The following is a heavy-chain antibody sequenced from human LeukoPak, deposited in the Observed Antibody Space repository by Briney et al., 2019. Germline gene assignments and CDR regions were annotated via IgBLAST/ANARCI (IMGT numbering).Heavy chain of an antibody. J-gene: IGHJ4*02. Sequence: PSETLSLTCTVSGGSTSSYYWSWIRQPPGKGLEWIGYIYYSGSTYYNPSLKSRVTISVDTSKNQFSLKLSSVTAADTAVYYCARVPYDSSGYYHLGFDYWGQGTLVTVSS. CDR3: ARVPYDSSGYYHLGFDY. CDR2: IYYSGST. CDR1: GGSTSSYY. D-gene: IGHD3-22*01. V-gene: IGHV4-59*08.